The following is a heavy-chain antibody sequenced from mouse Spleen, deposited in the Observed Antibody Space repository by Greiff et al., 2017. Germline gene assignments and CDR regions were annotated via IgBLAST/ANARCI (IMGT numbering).Heavy chain of an antibody. J-gene: IGHJ2*01. CDR1: GFTFSDYY. CDR2: INYDGSST. Sequence: EVKLMESEGGLVQPGSSMKLSCTASGFTFSDYYMAWVRQVPEKGLEWVANINYDGSSTYYLDSLKSRFIISRDNAKNILYLQMSSLKSEDTATYYCARVSLRADYFDYWGQGTTLTVSS. CDR3: ARVSLRADYFDY. V-gene: IGHV5-16*01. D-gene: IGHD1-1*01.